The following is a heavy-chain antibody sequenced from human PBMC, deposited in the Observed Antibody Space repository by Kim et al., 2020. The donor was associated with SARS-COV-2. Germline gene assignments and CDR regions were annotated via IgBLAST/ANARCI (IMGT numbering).Heavy chain of an antibody. Sequence: SETLSLTCTVSGGSISSGSYYWSWIRQPAGKGLEWIGRIYTSGSTNYNPSLKSRVTISVDTSKNQFSLKLSSVTAADTAVYYCARERWLRLGPGGFDYWGQGTLVTVSS. CDR2: IYTSGST. V-gene: IGHV4-61*02. J-gene: IGHJ4*02. CDR3: ARERWLRLGPGGFDY. CDR1: GGSISSGSYY. D-gene: IGHD5-12*01.